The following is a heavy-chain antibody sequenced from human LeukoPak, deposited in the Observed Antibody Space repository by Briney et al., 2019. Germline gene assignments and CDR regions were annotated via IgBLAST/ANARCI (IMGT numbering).Heavy chain of an antibody. CDR2: IYPGEADT. Sequence: GGSLQISCKGSGYPFTSYWIGWVRQLPGKGLEGMGIIYPGEADTRYSPSLQGQVTISADKSISTAYLQWSSLKASDTAMYYCARRRSPWKVVVIYDAFDIWGQGTMVSVSS. V-gene: IGHV5-51*01. J-gene: IGHJ3*02. D-gene: IGHD3-22*01. CDR3: ARRRSPWKVVVIYDAFDI. CDR1: GYPFTSYW.